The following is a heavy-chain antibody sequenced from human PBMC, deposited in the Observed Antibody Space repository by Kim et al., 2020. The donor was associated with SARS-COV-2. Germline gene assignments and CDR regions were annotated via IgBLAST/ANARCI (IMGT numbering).Heavy chain of an antibody. V-gene: IGHV3-53*01. D-gene: IGHD6-13*01. CDR3: ARGGGAAAGS. Sequence: GNTYYPDAVQGRFTISRDNSKNTLYLQMSSLRAEDTAVYYWARGGGAAAGSWGQGTLVTVSS. CDR2: GNT. J-gene: IGHJ4*02.